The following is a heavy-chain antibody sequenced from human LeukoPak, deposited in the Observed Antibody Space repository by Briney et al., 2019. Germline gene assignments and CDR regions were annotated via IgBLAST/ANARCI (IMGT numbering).Heavy chain of an antibody. Sequence: GGSLGLSCAASGFTFGDYYMTWIRQAPGKGLEWVSYISNSGNTIKEADSVKGRFTISRDNAQNSLFLQMKSLRAEDTAVYYCARYRVITNDYFDSWGQGTLVTVSS. CDR2: ISNSGNTI. J-gene: IGHJ4*02. D-gene: IGHD3-16*01. V-gene: IGHV3-11*01. CDR3: ARYRVITNDYFDS. CDR1: GFTFGDYY.